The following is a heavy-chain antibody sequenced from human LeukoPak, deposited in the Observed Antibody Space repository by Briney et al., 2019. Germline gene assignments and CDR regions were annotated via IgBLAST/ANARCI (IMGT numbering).Heavy chain of an antibody. Sequence: GGSLRLSCSASGFTFRDSAMTWVRQAPGKGLEWVSLVSSSGGNTYYPDSVKGRFSVSRDNAKDTLYLQVNSLRAEDTAVYYCAKDTLDSSGYCFDYWGQGTLVTVSS. CDR3: AKDTLDSSGYCFDY. J-gene: IGHJ4*02. D-gene: IGHD3-22*01. CDR2: VSSSGGNT. V-gene: IGHV3-23*01. CDR1: GFTFRDSA.